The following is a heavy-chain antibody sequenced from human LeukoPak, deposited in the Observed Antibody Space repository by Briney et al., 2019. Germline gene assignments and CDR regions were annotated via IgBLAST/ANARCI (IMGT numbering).Heavy chain of an antibody. CDR3: ANYYDSSGKYYFDY. CDR2: IYYSGST. V-gene: IGHV4-61*01. J-gene: IGHJ4*02. CDR1: GGSVSSGSYY. D-gene: IGHD3-22*01. Sequence: PSETLSLTCTVSGGSVSSGSYYWSWIRQPPGKGLEWIGYIYYSGSTNYNPSLKSRVTISVDTSKNQFSLRLSSVIAADTAVYYCANYYDSSGKYYFDYWGQGTLVTVSS.